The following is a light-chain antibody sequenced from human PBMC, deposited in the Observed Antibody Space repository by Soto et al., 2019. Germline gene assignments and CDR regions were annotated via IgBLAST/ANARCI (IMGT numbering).Light chain of an antibody. CDR1: QSVSSNY. CDR3: QQYGSSPPIT. J-gene: IGKJ5*01. V-gene: IGKV3-20*01. CDR2: GAS. Sequence: ELVITQSPATLSWSPGERAALSCRAIQSVSSNYLAWYQQKPGQAPRLIIYGASNRATGIPARFSGSGSGTDFTLTISRLEPEDFAVYYCQQYGSSPPITFGQGTRLEIK.